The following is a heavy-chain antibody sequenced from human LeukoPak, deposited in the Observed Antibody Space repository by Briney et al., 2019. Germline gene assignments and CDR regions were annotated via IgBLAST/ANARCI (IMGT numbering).Heavy chain of an antibody. V-gene: IGHV3-30-3*01. Sequence: GGSLRLSCAASGFTFSNYAMHWVRQAPGKGLEWVAVISYDGSNKYYADSVKGRFPISRDNSKNTLYLQMNSLRAEDTAVYYCARDRGGSYYFDYWGQGTLVTVSS. J-gene: IGHJ4*02. CDR1: GFTFSNYA. CDR2: ISYDGSNK. CDR3: ARDRGGSYYFDY. D-gene: IGHD1-26*01.